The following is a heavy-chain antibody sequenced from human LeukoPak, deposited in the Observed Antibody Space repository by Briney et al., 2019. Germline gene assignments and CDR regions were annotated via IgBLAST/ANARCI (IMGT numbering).Heavy chain of an antibody. J-gene: IGHJ4*02. CDR2: ISSDGTST. CDR1: GFTFSSYA. D-gene: IGHD6-19*01. V-gene: IGHV3-23*01. Sequence: GGSPRLSCAASGFTFSSYALNWVRQAPGKGLEWVSTISSDGTSTYYADSVKGRFTISRDKSKNTVFLQMNSLRAEDTAIYYCAKDKRDRYNSGCYYFEYWGQGNLVTVSS. CDR3: AKDKRDRYNSGCYYFEY.